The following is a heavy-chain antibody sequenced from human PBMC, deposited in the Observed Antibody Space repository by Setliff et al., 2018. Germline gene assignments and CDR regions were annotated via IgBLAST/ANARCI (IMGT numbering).Heavy chain of an antibody. J-gene: IGHJ3*02. Sequence: PGGSLRLSCVVSGLTVNNDFMGWVRQAPGKGLEWVSVIYNIGETRYADSVKGRFTISRDKSKNTLYLHLSSLRVEDTATYYCARANVRITMMGPDAFDMRGQGAVVTVSS. CDR3: ARANVRITMMGPDAFDM. CDR2: IYNIGET. CDR1: GLTVNNDF. V-gene: IGHV3-53*01. D-gene: IGHD3-22*01.